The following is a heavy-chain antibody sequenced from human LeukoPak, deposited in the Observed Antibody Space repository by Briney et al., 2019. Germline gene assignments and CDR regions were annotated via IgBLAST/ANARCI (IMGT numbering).Heavy chain of an antibody. Sequence: GGSLRLSCAASRFTFSSYEMNWVRQAPGKGLEWVSYISSSGSTIYYADSVKGRFTISRDNAKNSLYLQMNSLRAEDTAVYYCAELGITMIGGVWGKGTTVTISS. J-gene: IGHJ6*04. CDR2: ISSSGSTI. D-gene: IGHD3-10*02. V-gene: IGHV3-48*03. CDR1: RFTFSSYE. CDR3: AELGITMIGGV.